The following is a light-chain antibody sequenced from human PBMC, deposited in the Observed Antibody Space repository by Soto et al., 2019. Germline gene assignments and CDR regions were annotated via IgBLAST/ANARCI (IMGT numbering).Light chain of an antibody. CDR2: GAS. V-gene: IGKV3-20*01. CDR1: QSVTSIS. CDR3: QQYRDSPNIYT. J-gene: IGKJ2*01. Sequence: EIVLTQSPGTLSLSPGERATLSCRASQSVTSISLAWYQQRLGQAPRLLIYGASSRATGIPDRFSGSGAGTDCTRTISGLEPEDFAVYDGQQYRDSPNIYTFGQGTKLEIK.